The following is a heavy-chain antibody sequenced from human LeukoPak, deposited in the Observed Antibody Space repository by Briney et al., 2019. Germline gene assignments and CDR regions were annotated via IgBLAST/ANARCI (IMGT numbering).Heavy chain of an antibody. Sequence: SETLSLTCTVSGGSISSGSYYWSWIRQPAGKGLEWIGRIYTSGSTNYNPSLKSRVTISVDTSKNQFSLKLSSVTAADTAVYYCARDHWISGGFDPWGQGTLVTVSS. CDR3: ARDHWISGGFDP. V-gene: IGHV4-61*02. D-gene: IGHD2-2*03. J-gene: IGHJ5*02. CDR2: IYTSGST. CDR1: GGSISSGSYY.